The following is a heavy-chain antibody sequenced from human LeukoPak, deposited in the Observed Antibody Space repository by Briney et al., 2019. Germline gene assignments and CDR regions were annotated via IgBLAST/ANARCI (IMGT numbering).Heavy chain of an antibody. CDR3: ARHYGP. J-gene: IGHJ5*02. D-gene: IGHD3-10*01. CDR2: IYSGGST. CDR1: GGSFNSYY. Sequence: SETLSLTCTVSGGSFNSYYWSCIRQPPGKGLEWIGYIYSGGSTNYNPSLKSRVTTSVDTSKNQFSLKLNSVTAADTAVYYCARHYGPWGQGTLVTVSS. V-gene: IGHV4-59*08.